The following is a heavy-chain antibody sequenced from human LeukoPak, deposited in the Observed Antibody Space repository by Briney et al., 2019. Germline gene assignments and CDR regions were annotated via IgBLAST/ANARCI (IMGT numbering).Heavy chain of an antibody. Sequence: SETLSLTCAVYGGSFINYYWSWIRQPPGKGLEWLAEINDSGRANYNPSLMSRVTVSVDTSKNQFSLRLTSVTATDTAVYYCARRWNYGRNYYIDVWGKGATVSVSS. V-gene: IGHV4-34*01. CDR3: ARRWNYGRNYYIDV. CDR2: INDSGRA. J-gene: IGHJ6*03. CDR1: GGSFINYY. D-gene: IGHD1-7*01.